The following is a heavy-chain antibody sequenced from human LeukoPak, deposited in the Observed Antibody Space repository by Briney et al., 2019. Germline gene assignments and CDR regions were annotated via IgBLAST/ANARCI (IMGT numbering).Heavy chain of an antibody. CDR1: GGSFSGYY. D-gene: IGHD6-19*01. J-gene: IGHJ4*02. Sequence: SETLSLTCAVYGGSFSGYYWSWIRQPPGKGLEWIGEINHSGSTNCNPSLKSQVTISVDTSKNQFSLKLSSVTAADTAVYYCARGQEQWLVLHYFDYWGQGTLVTVSS. V-gene: IGHV4-34*01. CDR2: INHSGST. CDR3: ARGQEQWLVLHYFDY.